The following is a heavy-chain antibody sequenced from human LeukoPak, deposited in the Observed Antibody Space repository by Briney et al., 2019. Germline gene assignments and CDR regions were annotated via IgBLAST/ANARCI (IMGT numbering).Heavy chain of an antibody. CDR1: GFTFSSYS. D-gene: IGHD2-15*01. V-gene: IGHV3-21*01. J-gene: IGHJ4*02. CDR3: ARVWEGIGGYCSGGSCYSIDH. Sequence: GGSLRLSCAASGFTFSSYSMNWVRQAPGKGLEWVSSISSSSSYIYYADSVKGRFTISRDNAKNSLYLQMNSLRAEDTAVYYCARVWEGIGGYCSGGSCYSIDHWGQGTLVTVSS. CDR2: ISSSSSYI.